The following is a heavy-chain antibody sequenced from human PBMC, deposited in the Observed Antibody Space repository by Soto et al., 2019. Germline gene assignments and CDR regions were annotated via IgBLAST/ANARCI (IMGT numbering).Heavy chain of an antibody. CDR3: ARVVLEWLPTSGFDY. D-gene: IGHD5-12*01. CDR2: ITAENGIT. J-gene: IGHJ4*02. V-gene: IGHV1-18*04. CDR1: GYSFTSYG. Sequence: QIQLVQSGAEVKKPGASVKVSCKASGYSFTSYGITWVRQAPGQGPEWLGWITAENGITNYAQKFQGRSTMTTDTSTNTAFMELRGLRSDDTAVYYCARVVLEWLPTSGFDYWGQGTLVTVSS.